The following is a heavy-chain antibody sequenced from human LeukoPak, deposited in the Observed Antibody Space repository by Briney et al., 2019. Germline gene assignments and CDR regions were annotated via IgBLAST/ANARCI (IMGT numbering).Heavy chain of an antibody. CDR3: ARALLRYCSSTSCYWLDP. J-gene: IGHJ5*02. D-gene: IGHD2-2*01. CDR2: IIPIFGTA. V-gene: IGHV1-69*13. CDR1: GGTFSSYV. Sequence: SVKVSCKASGGTFSSYVISWVRQAPGQGLEWMGGIIPIFGTANYAQKFQGRVTITADESTSTAYMELSSLRSEDTAVYYCARALLRYCSSTSCYWLDPWGQGTLVTVSS.